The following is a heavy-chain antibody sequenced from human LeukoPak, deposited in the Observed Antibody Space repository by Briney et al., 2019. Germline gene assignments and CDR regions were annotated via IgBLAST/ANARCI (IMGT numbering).Heavy chain of an antibody. J-gene: IGHJ5*02. CDR1: GFSFSSSS. CDR3: AKDPVVVPAAPPNWFDP. CDR2: ISGSGGST. V-gene: IGHV3-23*01. Sequence: PGGSLRLSCAASGFSFSSSSMSWVRQAPGKGLEWVSAISGSGGSTYYADSVKGRFTISRDNSKNTLYLQMNSLRAEDTAVYYCAKDPVVVPAAPPNWFDPWGQGTLVTVSS. D-gene: IGHD2-2*01.